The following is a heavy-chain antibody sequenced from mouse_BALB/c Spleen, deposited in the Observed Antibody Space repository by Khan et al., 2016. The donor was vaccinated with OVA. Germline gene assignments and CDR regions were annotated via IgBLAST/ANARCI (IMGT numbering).Heavy chain of an antibody. CDR3: AQVGIYYVSLDY. Sequence: VQLKQSGPEVVKPGASVKMSCKASGYTFTSYVMHWVKQKPGQGLEWIGYIYPFNDATKYNEKFNGKATLTSDKSSSTAYMELSSLTSEDSAVSYCAQVGIYYVSLDYWGQGTLVTVSA. CDR2: IYPFNDAT. D-gene: IGHD1-1*01. CDR1: GYTFTSYV. V-gene: IGHV1S136*01. J-gene: IGHJ3*01.